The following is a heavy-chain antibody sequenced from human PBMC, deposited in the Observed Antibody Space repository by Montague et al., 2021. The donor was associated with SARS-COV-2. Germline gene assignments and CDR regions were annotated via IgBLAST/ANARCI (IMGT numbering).Heavy chain of an antibody. J-gene: IGHJ5*02. V-gene: IGHV4-4*02. CDR2: IYHSGST. CDR1: GGSIGSSNW. Sequence: SETLSLTCAVSGGSIGSSNWWSWVRQPPGEGLEWIGEIYHSGSTNYNPSLKSRVTISVDKFKNQFSLKLSSVTAADTAVYYCAGRITMVRGVTKRNNWFDPWGRGILVTVSS. CDR3: AGRITMVRGVTKRNNWFDP. D-gene: IGHD3-10*01.